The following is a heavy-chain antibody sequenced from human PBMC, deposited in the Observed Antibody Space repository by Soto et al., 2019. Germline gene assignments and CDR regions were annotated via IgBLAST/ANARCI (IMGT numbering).Heavy chain of an antibody. CDR2: IRSKAYGGTT. CDR1: GFTFGDYA. D-gene: IGHD3-22*01. CDR3: ARKYHDSRKPHAFDI. Sequence: GGSLRLSCTASGFTFGDYAMSWVRQAPGKGLEWVGFIRSKAYGGTTEYAASVKGRFTISRDDSKSIADLQMNSLKTEDTAVYYCARKYHDSRKPHAFDIWGQGTMVTVSS. J-gene: IGHJ3*02. V-gene: IGHV3-49*04.